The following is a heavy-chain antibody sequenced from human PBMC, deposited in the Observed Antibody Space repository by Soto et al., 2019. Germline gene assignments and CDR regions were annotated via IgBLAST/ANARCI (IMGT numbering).Heavy chain of an antibody. CDR3: AKDSSVTAAGSGGWFDP. Sequence: QVQLVESGGGVVQPGRSLRLSCAASGFDFNTYGLHWVRQARGKGLEWVAAISFDGGNQYYADSVKGRFTISRDKSNSTLYLQMNSLGAEDTATYFCAKDSSVTAAGSGGWFDPWGPGTLVIVSS. J-gene: IGHJ5*02. D-gene: IGHD6-13*01. CDR2: ISFDGGNQ. CDR1: GFDFNTYG. V-gene: IGHV3-30*18.